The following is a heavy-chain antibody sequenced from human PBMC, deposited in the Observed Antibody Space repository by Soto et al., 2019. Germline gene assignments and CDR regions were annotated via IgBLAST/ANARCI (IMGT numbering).Heavy chain of an antibody. Sequence: SETLSLTSAVSGDSVSSTNSWSWVRQPPREGLEWIGEISHSGSAIYNPSLESRVTISLDKSRNHFSLILSSVTAADTAVYYCARNRAYSQGDWGQGTLVTVS. D-gene: IGHD5-18*01. CDR3: ARNRAYSQGD. CDR2: ISHSGSA. V-gene: IGHV4-4*02. CDR1: GDSVSSTNS. J-gene: IGHJ4*02.